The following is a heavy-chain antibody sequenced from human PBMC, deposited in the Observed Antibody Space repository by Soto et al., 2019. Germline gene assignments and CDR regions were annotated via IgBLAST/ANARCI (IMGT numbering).Heavy chain of an antibody. J-gene: IGHJ6*03. D-gene: IGHD3-10*01. CDR2: IYYSGST. CDR3: ASTLWFGEFRNYYYMDV. Sequence: NPSETLSLTCTVSGGSISSSSYYWGWIRQPPGKGLEWIGSIYYSGSTYYNPSLKSRVTISVDTSKNQFSLKLSSVTAADTAVYYCASTLWFGEFRNYYYMDVWGKGTTVTVSS. CDR1: GGSISSSSYY. V-gene: IGHV4-39*01.